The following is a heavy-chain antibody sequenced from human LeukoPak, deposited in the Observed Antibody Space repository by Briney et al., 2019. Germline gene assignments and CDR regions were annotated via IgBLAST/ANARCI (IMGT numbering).Heavy chain of an antibody. D-gene: IGHD2-15*01. V-gene: IGHV3-7*01. CDR1: GFTFSSHW. J-gene: IGHJ5*02. CDR3: ARGGHRHFDP. Sequence: GGSLRLSCAASGFTFSSHWMSWVRQAPGKGLQWVGNIKVDGRENYYLDSVKGRFTISRDNAQNSLYLQMNSQRAEDTAVYYCARGGHRHFDPWGQGTLVTVSS. CDR2: IKVDGREN.